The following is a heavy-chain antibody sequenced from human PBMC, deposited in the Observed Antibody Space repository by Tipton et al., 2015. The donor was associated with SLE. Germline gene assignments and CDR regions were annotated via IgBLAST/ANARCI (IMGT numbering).Heavy chain of an antibody. V-gene: IGHV3-30*02. J-gene: IGHJ3*02. CDR3: AKDRTGSYDAFDI. D-gene: IGHD3-9*01. CDR2: IRSDGSNK. CDR1: GFTFSSYG. Sequence: GSLRLSCAASGFTFSSYGMHWVRQAPGKGLEWVAFIRSDGSNKYFADSVKGRFTISRDNSKNTLYLQMNSLRAEDTAVYYCAKDRTGSYDAFDIWGQGTMVTVSS.